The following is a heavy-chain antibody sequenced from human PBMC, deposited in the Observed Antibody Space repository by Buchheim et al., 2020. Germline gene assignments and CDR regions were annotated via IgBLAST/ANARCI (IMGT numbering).Heavy chain of an antibody. CDR2: ISYDGSNK. CDR1: GFTFSSYA. D-gene: IGHD3-16*01. J-gene: IGHJ5*02. V-gene: IGHV3-30-3*01. Sequence: QVQLVESGGGVVQPGRSLRLSCAASGFTFSSYAMHWVRQAPGKGLEWVAVISYDGSNKYYADSVKGRFTISRDNSKNTLYLQMNSLRAEDTAVYYCARGEYDVLGRNAEWFDPWGQGTL. CDR3: ARGEYDVLGRNAEWFDP.